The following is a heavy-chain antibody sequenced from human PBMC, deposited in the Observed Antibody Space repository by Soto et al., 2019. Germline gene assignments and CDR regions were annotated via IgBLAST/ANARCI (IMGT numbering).Heavy chain of an antibody. D-gene: IGHD6-13*01. CDR3: AKEALWGSRYNDY. CDR1: GFTFSSYG. J-gene: IGHJ4*02. Sequence: GGSLRLSCAASGFTFSSYGMHWVRQAPGKGLEWVAVISYDGSNKYYADSVKGRFTISRDNSKNTLYLQMNSLRAEDTAVYYCAKEALWGSRYNDYWGQGTLVTVSS. V-gene: IGHV3-30*18. CDR2: ISYDGSNK.